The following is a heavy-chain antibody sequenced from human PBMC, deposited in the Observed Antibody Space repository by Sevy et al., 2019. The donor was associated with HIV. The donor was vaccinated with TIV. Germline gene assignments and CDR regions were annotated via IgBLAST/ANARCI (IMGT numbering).Heavy chain of an antibody. V-gene: IGHV3-23*01. J-gene: IGHJ4*02. D-gene: IGHD3-10*01. Sequence: GGSLRLSCAASGFSFSSYAMSWVRQTPGKGLEWVSVISGSGGSTYYADSVKGRFTISRDNSKNTLYLQMNSLIAEDTAVYYCAKGGFTMVRGVFDYWGQGTLVTVSS. CDR2: ISGSGGST. CDR1: GFSFSSYA. CDR3: AKGGFTMVRGVFDY.